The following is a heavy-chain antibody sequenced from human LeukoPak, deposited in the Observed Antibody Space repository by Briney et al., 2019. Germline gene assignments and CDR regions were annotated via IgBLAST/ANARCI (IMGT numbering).Heavy chain of an antibody. J-gene: IGHJ4*02. CDR3: ARVGYSSGWYRGGFDY. Sequence: PGGSLRLSCAASGFTLSSYGMSWVRQAPGKGLEWVSVIYSGGSTYYADSVKGRFTISRDNSKNTLYLQMNSLKAEDTAVYYCARVGYSSGWYRGGFDYWGQGTLVTVSS. D-gene: IGHD6-19*01. CDR1: GFTLSSYG. V-gene: IGHV3-53*01. CDR2: IYSGGST.